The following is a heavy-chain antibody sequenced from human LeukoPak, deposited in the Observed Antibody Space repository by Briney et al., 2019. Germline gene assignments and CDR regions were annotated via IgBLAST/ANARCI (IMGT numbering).Heavy chain of an antibody. J-gene: IGHJ5*02. Sequence: GGSLRLSCAASGLTFSSYGMSWVRQAPGRGLEWVSAISTTGGTTYYADSVKGRFTISRDNAKNSLYLQMNSLRAGDTAIYHCARKTYYYDSSPAGWFDAWGQGTLVTVSS. CDR3: ARKTYYYDSSPAGWFDA. CDR2: ISTTGGTT. V-gene: IGHV3-23*01. D-gene: IGHD3-22*01. CDR1: GLTFSSYG.